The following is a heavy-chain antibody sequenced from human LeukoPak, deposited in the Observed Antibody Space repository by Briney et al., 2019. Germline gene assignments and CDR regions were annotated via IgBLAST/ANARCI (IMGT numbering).Heavy chain of an antibody. CDR1: GYTFTGYY. CDR3: ARGIPYSSSNPRRFTDMDV. CDR2: INPNSGGT. D-gene: IGHD6-6*01. V-gene: IGHV1-2*06. Sequence: GSVTVSCKASGYTFTGYYMHWVRQAPGQGLEWVGRINPNSGGTNYAQKFQGRVTMTRDTSISTAYMELSRLRSDDTAVHYCARGIPYSSSNPRRFTDMDVWGKGTTVTVSS. J-gene: IGHJ6*03.